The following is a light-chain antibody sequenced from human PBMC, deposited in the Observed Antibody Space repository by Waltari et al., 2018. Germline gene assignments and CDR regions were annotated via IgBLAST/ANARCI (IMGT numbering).Light chain of an antibody. V-gene: IGLV2-14*03. CDR2: DVT. CDR3: SSYTTSSTYV. CDR1: SSDVGGYNY. J-gene: IGLJ1*01. Sequence: QSALTQPASVSGSPGQSITISCTGTSSDVGGYNYVSWYQHHPVKAPKLMIYDVTNRPSGVSNRFSGSKSGNPASLTISGLQAEDEADYYCSSYTTSSTYVFGTGTKVTVL.